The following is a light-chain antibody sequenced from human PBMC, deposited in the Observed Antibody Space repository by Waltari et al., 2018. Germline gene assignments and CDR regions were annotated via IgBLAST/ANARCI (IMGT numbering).Light chain of an antibody. CDR3: NSYTSNITWV. V-gene: IGLV2-14*03. J-gene: IGLJ3*02. CDR2: DVT. CDR1: SSDVGGYQY. Sequence: QSALTQPASVSGSPGQSITISCTGTSSDVGGYQYVSWYQQHPGKAPKLMIYDVTNRPAGVSNRFSGSKSGNTASLTISGLQAEDEADYYCNSYTSNITWVFGGGTKLTVL.